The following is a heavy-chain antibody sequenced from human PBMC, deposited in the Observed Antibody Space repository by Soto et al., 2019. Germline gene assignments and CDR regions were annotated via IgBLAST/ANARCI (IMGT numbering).Heavy chain of an antibody. J-gene: IGHJ4*02. V-gene: IGHV3-23*01. Sequence: GGSLRLSCAASGFTFSSYAMSWVRQAPGKGLEWVSAISGSGGSTYYADSVKGRFTISRDNSKNTLYLQMNSLRAEDTAVYYCAKEPRITIFGVVDYYFDYWGQGTLVTVS. CDR1: GFTFSSYA. CDR3: AKEPRITIFGVVDYYFDY. D-gene: IGHD3-3*01. CDR2: ISGSGGST.